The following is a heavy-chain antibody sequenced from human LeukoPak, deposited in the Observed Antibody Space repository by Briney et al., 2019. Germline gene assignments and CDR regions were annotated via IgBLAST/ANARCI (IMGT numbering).Heavy chain of an antibody. D-gene: IGHD5-18*01. CDR3: ARDGVKGYSYGIKGPTTHYYGMDV. V-gene: IGHV3-30-3*01. J-gene: IGHJ6*02. CDR2: ISYDGSNK. Sequence: QPGGSLRLSCAASGFTFSSYAMHWVRQAPGKGLEWVAVISYDGSNKYYADSVKGRFTISRDNSKNTLYLQMNSLRAEDTAVYYCARDGVKGYSYGIKGPTTHYYGMDVWGQGTTVTVSS. CDR1: GFTFSSYA.